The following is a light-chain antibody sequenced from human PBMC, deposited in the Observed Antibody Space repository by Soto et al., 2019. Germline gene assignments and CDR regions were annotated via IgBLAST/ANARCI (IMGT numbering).Light chain of an antibody. CDR1: QTVNSNY. CDR3: QQYDRASLIT. Sequence: EIVLTQSPGTLSLSPGERATLSCRASQTVNSNYLAWYQQRAGQAPRLLIYGASTRAADIPDRCSGSGSGTDVTLTIIRLEPEDFAVYYCQQYDRASLITFGGGTKVEIK. CDR2: GAS. J-gene: IGKJ4*01. V-gene: IGKV3-20*01.